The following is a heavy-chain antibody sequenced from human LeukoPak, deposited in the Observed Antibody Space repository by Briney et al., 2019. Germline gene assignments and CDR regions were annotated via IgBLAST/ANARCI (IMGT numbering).Heavy chain of an antibody. D-gene: IGHD3-22*01. CDR3: AALSYYSNSGGYYYFDY. J-gene: IGHJ4*02. CDR1: GGSFSGNY. V-gene: IGHV4-34*01. CDR2: INHSGRT. Sequence: SATLSLTCAVYGGSFSGNYWSWSRQPPGKGLEWIGEINHSGRTNYSAYLKSRVIMSVDTSKNQFSLRLTSVTAADTAVYYCAALSYYSNSGGYYYFDYWGQGTLVTVSS.